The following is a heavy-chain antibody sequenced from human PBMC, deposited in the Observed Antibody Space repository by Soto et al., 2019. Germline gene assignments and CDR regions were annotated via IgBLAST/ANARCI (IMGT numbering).Heavy chain of an antibody. CDR3: SKDTLRVVHPLVFYY. J-gene: IGHJ4*02. D-gene: IGHD3-3*01. CDR2: ISGSGGAT. V-gene: IGHV3-23*01. Sequence: GWSLRLSCEASGFTFSSYAMNWVRQAPGKGLEWISVISGSGGATYFADSVKGRFVISRDNSKNTLYLQMNSLRAEDTAIYYCSKDTLRVVHPLVFYYCGQASVVIVAS. CDR1: GFTFSSYA.